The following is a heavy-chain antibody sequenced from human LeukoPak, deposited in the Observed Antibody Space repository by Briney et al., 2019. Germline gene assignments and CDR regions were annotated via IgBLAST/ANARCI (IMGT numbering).Heavy chain of an antibody. V-gene: IGHV3-7*01. CDR1: GFTFSNYW. Sequence: GGSLRLSCEGSGFTFSNYWMSWVRQAPGKGLEWVANIQQHGSETYYGDSVKGRFTISRDNAKNSLYLQMNSLRAEDTAVYYCAKTPKVYLARFDYWGQGTLVTVSS. D-gene: IGHD2-8*01. CDR2: IQQHGSET. J-gene: IGHJ4*02. CDR3: AKTPKVYLARFDY.